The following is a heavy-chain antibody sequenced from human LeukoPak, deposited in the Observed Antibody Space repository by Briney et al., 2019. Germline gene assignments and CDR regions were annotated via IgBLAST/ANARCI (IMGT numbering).Heavy chain of an antibody. CDR3: ARGPIQLWIHNAMDV. D-gene: IGHD5-18*01. CDR1: GFNFGDHA. Sequence: GGSLRLFCRGSGFNFGDHAMRGVRQAPGKGLEGVGFIRSKAYRGTTEYAASVRGRFIISRDDFASIDYLQMNSLTTEDTAVYYCARGPIQLWIHNAMDVWGQGTTVTVSS. J-gene: IGHJ6*02. CDR2: IRSKAYRGTT. V-gene: IGHV3-49*04.